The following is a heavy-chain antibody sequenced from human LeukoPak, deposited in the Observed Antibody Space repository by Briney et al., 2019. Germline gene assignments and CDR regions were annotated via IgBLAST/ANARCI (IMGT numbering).Heavy chain of an antibody. CDR1: GFTFSSYS. D-gene: IGHD3-22*01. CDR3: ARSYYDSSGYYWSYFDY. CDR2: ISGSSSTI. Sequence: GGSLRLSCAASGFTFSSYSMNWARQAPGKGLEWVSYISGSSSTIYYADSVKGRFTISRDNAKNSLYLHMNSLRDEDTAVYYCARSYYDSSGYYWSYFDYWGQGTLVTVSS. V-gene: IGHV3-48*02. J-gene: IGHJ4*02.